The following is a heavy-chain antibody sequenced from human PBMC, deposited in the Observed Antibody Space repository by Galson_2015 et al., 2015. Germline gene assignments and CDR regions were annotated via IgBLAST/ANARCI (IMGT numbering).Heavy chain of an antibody. CDR1: GSTFSSYG. J-gene: IGHJ4*02. D-gene: IGHD1-26*01. Sequence: SLRLSCATSGSTFSSYGMTWVRQAPGKGLEWVSGISGSGGDTYYADSVKGRFTISRDNSKNVVYLQMSSLRVEDTAMYYCARDAGFGPGSYDCWGQG. CDR3: ARDAGFGPGSYDC. CDR2: ISGSGGDT. V-gene: IGHV3-23*01.